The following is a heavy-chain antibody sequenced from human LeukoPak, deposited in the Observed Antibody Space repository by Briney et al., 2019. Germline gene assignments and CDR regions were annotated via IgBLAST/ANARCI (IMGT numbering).Heavy chain of an antibody. V-gene: IGHV3-21*04. J-gene: IGHJ4*02. CDR2: ISSRSDYI. CDR1: GFTFSSFT. Sequence: GGSLRLSCAASGFTFSSFTMNWVRQAPGKGLEWVSTISSRSDYIYYADSVKGRFTISRDNAKNSVYLQMNSLRAEDTAVYYCASVLWPIIDYWGQGTLVTVSS. D-gene: IGHD3-10*01. CDR3: ASVLWPIIDY.